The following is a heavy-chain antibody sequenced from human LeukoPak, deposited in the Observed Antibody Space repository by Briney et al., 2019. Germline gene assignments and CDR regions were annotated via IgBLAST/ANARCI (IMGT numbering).Heavy chain of an antibody. D-gene: IGHD6-13*01. CDR2: VYPGDSDT. Sequence: GESLKISCKGSGYSFTSYWIGWVRQMPGKGLEWMGVVYPGDSDTKYSPSFQGQVTISADKSISTAYLQWRSLKASDTAIYYCAMAAGGLYYFDYWGQGTLVTVPS. CDR3: AMAAGGLYYFDY. CDR1: GYSFTSYW. J-gene: IGHJ4*02. V-gene: IGHV5-51*01.